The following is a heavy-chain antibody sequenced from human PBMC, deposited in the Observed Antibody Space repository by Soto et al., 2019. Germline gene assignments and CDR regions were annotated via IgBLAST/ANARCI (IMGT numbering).Heavy chain of an antibody. D-gene: IGHD4-17*01. CDR2: IWYDGSNK. CDR1: GFTFSSYG. V-gene: IGHV3-33*01. Sequence: GGSLRLSCAPSGFTFSSYGMHWARQAPGKGLEWVAVIWYDGSNKVYADSVKGRFTISRDNSKNTLYLQMNSLRAEDTAVYYCARDLSGDYGALDTWGQGAMVTVSS. CDR3: ARDLSGDYGALDT. J-gene: IGHJ3*02.